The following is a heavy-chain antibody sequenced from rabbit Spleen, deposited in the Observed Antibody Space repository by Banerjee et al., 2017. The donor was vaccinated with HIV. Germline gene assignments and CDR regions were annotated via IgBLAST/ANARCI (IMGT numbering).Heavy chain of an antibody. D-gene: IGHD8-1*01. J-gene: IGHJ6*01. CDR1: GFDFSSDA. CDR2: IYNGDGST. V-gene: IGHV1S47*01. CDR3: ARDSGSSFSSYGMDL. Sequence: EESGGDLVQPEGSLTLTCKASGFDFSSDAMCWVRQAPGKGPEWAACIYNGDGSTYYASWAKGRFTISKTSSTTVTLQMTSLTAADTATYFCARDSGSSFSSYGMDLWGPGTLVTVS.